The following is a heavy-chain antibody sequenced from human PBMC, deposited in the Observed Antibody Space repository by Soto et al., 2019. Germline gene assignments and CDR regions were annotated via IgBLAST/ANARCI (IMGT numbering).Heavy chain of an antibody. CDR3: ARSRRGAYSSGWYSLSGYYNYGIDV. J-gene: IGHJ6*02. CDR2: VYPGDSDA. V-gene: IGHV5-51*01. CDR1: GFRFKNYW. Sequence: PGESLKISCQGSGFRFKNYWIAWMRHMPGKALEWMGVVYPGDSDARYSPSFQGYVTISADKSISTAYLQWGTLKASDTAMYYCARSRRGAYSSGWYSLSGYYNYGIDVWGQGTKVTVSS. D-gene: IGHD6-19*01.